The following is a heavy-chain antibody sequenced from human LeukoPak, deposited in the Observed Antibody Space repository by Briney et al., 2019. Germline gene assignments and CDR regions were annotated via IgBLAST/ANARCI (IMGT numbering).Heavy chain of an antibody. J-gene: IGHJ6*02. CDR1: GFTFSSYG. CDR2: IWHDGSNK. V-gene: IGHV3-33*08. Sequence: PGGSLRLSCAASGFTFSSYGMHWVRQAPGKGLEGVAVIWHDGSNKYYADSVKGRFTISRDNSKNTLYLQMNSLRAEETAVYYCARAAAGTYYYYGMDVWGQGTTVTVSS. D-gene: IGHD6-13*01. CDR3: ARAAAGTYYYYGMDV.